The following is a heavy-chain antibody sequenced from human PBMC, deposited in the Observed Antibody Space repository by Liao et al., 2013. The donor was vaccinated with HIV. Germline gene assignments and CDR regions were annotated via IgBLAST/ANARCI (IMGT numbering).Heavy chain of an antibody. Sequence: QVQLQESGSGLVKPSETLSLTCTVSGGSISSGDYYWSWIRQPPGKGLEWIGYIYYSGSTNYNPSLKSRVTITVDTSKNQFSLKLSSVTAADTAVYYCARGVGSGSYDYYYYMDVWGKGTTVTVSS. J-gene: IGHJ6*03. D-gene: IGHD3-10*01. CDR1: GGSISSGDYY. CDR2: IYYSGST. V-gene: IGHV4-30-4*08. CDR3: ARGVGSGSYDYYYYMDV.